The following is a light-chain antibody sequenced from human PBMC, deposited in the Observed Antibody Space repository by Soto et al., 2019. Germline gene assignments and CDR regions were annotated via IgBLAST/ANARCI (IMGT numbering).Light chain of an antibody. CDR3: CSYAGSSPFVV. V-gene: IGLV2-23*01. CDR1: SSDVGSYNL. Sequence: QSALTQPASVSGSPGQSITISCTGNSSDVGSYNLVSWYQQHPGKAPKLMIYEGSKRPSGVSNRFAGSTSGNTASLTISGLEAEDEADYYSCSYAGSSPFVVFGGGTKLTVL. J-gene: IGLJ2*01. CDR2: EGS.